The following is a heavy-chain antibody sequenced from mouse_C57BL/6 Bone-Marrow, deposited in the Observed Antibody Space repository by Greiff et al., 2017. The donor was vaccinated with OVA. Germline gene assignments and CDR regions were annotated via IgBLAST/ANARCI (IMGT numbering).Heavy chain of an antibody. J-gene: IGHJ3*01. CDR3: TTLYDGYLFAY. V-gene: IGHV14-4*01. Sequence: EVQRVESGAELVRPGASVKLSCTASGFNIKDDYMHWVKQRPEQGLEWIGWIDPENGDTEYASKFQGKATITADTSSNTAYLQLSSLTSEDTAVYYCTTLYDGYLFAYWGQGTLVTVSA. D-gene: IGHD2-3*01. CDR1: GFNIKDDY. CDR2: IDPENGDT.